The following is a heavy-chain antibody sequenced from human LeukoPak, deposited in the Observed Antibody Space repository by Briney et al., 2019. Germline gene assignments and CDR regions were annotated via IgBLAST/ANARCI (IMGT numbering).Heavy chain of an antibody. Sequence: SETLSLTCAVYGGSFSGYYWSWIRQPPGKGLEWMGEINHSGSTNYNPSLKSRFTISVDTSKNQFSLKLSSVAAADTAVYYCARGLGYCSSTSCYLHYYYYYMDVWGKGTTVTVSS. J-gene: IGHJ6*03. CDR2: INHSGST. CDR1: GGSFSGYY. D-gene: IGHD2-2*01. CDR3: ARGLGYCSSTSCYLHYYYYYMDV. V-gene: IGHV4-34*01.